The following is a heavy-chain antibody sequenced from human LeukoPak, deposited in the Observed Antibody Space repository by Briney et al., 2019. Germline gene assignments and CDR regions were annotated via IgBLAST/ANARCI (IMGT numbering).Heavy chain of an antibody. CDR1: GGSISSSSYY. V-gene: IGHV4-39*01. D-gene: IGHD3-9*01. CDR2: ICYSGST. CDR3: ARQITWGEAYYDILTGYYSRQWFDY. J-gene: IGHJ4*02. Sequence: KPSETLSLTCTVSGGSISSSSYYWGWIRQPPGKGLEWIGSICYSGSTYYNPSLKSRVTISVDTSKNQFSLKLSSVTAADTAVYYCARQITWGEAYYDILTGYYSRQWFDYWGQGTLVTVSS.